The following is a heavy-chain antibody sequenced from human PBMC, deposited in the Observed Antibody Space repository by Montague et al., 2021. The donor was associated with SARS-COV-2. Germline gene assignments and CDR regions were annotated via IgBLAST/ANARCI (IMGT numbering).Heavy chain of an antibody. CDR2: IYYSGTT. J-gene: IGHJ4*02. CDR1: SGSIISSGYY. D-gene: IGHD3-10*01. CDR3: ARGLIRGVTSPFDY. V-gene: IGHV4-39*02. Sequence: SETLSLTCSVSSGSIISSGYYWGWIRQPPGKELEWIGNIYYSGTTYYNPSLQSRATISVDTSKNHLSLSLSSVTAADTAVYFCARGLIRGVTSPFDYWGQGSQVTVSS.